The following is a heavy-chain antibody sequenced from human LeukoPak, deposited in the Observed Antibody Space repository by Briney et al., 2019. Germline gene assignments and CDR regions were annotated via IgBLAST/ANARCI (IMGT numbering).Heavy chain of an antibody. CDR1: GCIVTRYW. J-gene: IGHJ5*02. D-gene: IGHD2-21*02. CDR2: IYPGDSDT. CDR3: AREYCGGDCYSNWFDP. Sequence: NPGVCRQIYCKGSGCIVTRYWIGWVRQLQGKGLEWMGIIYPGDSDTRYSPSFQGQVTISADKSISTAYLQWSSLKASDTAMYYCAREYCGGDCYSNWFDPWGQGTLVTVSS. V-gene: IGHV5-51*01.